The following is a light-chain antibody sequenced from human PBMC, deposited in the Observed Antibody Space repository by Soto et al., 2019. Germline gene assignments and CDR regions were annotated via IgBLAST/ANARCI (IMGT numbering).Light chain of an antibody. V-gene: IGLV2-8*01. Sequence: QSALTQPPSASGSPGQSVTISCTGTSSDVGGYNCVSWYQQHPGKAPQLMIYEVTKRPSGVPDRFSGSKSGNTASLTVSGRQAEDEADYYCSSYAGSNTVLFGGGTKVTVL. CDR2: EVT. CDR1: SSDVGGYNC. CDR3: SSYAGSNTVL. J-gene: IGLJ2*01.